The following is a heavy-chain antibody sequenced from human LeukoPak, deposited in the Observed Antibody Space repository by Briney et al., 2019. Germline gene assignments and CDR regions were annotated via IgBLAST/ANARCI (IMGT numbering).Heavy chain of an antibody. V-gene: IGHV1-18*01. CDR2: ISAYNGNT. CDR3: ARGVAARYYYYYMDV. Sequence: ASVKVSCKASGYTFTSYGISWVRQAPGQGLEWMGWISAYNGNTNYAQKLQGRVTMTTDTSTGTAYMELRSLRSDDTAVYYCARGVAARYYYYYMDVWGKGTTVTVSS. J-gene: IGHJ6*03. D-gene: IGHD6-13*01. CDR1: GYTFTSYG.